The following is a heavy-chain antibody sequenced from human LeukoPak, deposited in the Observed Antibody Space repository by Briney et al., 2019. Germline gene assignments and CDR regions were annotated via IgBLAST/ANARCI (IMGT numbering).Heavy chain of an antibody. Sequence: GGSLRLSCAASGFTFSSFAMSWVRQAPGRGLEWVSSISGSGASTYYADSVKGRFTISRDNSRNTLYLQMSSLRAEDTAVYYCAKSHSVAVAGTYSTYYFDSWGQGTLVPVSS. J-gene: IGHJ4*02. CDR2: ISGSGAST. CDR1: GFTFSSFA. V-gene: IGHV3-23*01. CDR3: AKSHSVAVAGTYSTYYFDS. D-gene: IGHD6-19*01.